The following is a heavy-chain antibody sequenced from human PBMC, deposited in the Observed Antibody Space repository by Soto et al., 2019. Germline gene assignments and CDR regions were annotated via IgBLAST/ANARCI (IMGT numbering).Heavy chain of an antibody. Sequence: SETLSLTCAVSGYSISSGYYWGWIRQPPGKGLEWIGSIYHSGSTYYNPSLKSRVTISVDTSNSQFSLKLSSVTTADTAVFYCARGGGPPRANWFDPWGQGTLITVPQ. CDR2: IYHSGST. J-gene: IGHJ5*02. CDR3: ARGGGPPRANWFDP. CDR1: GYSISSGYY. D-gene: IGHD2-8*01. V-gene: IGHV4-38-2*01.